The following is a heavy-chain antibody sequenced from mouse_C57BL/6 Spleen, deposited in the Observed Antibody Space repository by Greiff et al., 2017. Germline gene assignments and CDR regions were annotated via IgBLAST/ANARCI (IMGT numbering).Heavy chain of an antibody. V-gene: IGHV1-64*01. Sequence: VQLQQPGAELVKPGASVKLSCKASGYTFTSYWMHWVKQRPGQGLEWIGMIHPNSGSTNYNEKFKSKAKLTVDKSSSTAYMQNSSLTSEDSAVYYCARGGKDYYGPFYYWGQGTTLTVSS. CDR3: ARGGKDYYGPFYY. CDR2: IHPNSGST. CDR1: GYTFTSYW. D-gene: IGHD1-1*01. J-gene: IGHJ2*01.